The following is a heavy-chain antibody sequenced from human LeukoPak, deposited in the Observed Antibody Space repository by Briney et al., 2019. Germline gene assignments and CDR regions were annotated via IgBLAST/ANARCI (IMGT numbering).Heavy chain of an antibody. CDR2: IYYSGST. Sequence: SETLSLTCTVSGGSISSYYWSWIRQPPGKGLEWIGYIYYSGSTNYNPSLKSRVTISLDTSKNQFSLKLSSVTAADTAVYYCARVYYYDSSGYPAFDPWGQGTLVTVSS. CDR1: GGSISSYY. CDR3: ARVYYYDSSGYPAFDP. D-gene: IGHD3-22*01. J-gene: IGHJ5*02. V-gene: IGHV4-59*01.